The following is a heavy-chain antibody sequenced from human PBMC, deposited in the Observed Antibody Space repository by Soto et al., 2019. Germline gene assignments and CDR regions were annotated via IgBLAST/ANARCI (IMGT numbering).Heavy chain of an antibody. V-gene: IGHV1-2*02. CDR3: ARDDYVIYPY. CDR2: IDPKNGGT. D-gene: IGHD3-10*02. Sequence: QVQLVQSGTEVKKPGASVKVSCKASGYTVTDYYIHWVRQAPGQGLEWMGWIDPKNGGTIYAQKFQDRVTMTRDTSISTAYMDLSRLTSDDTALYYCARDDYVIYPYWGQGTLVTVSS. J-gene: IGHJ4*02. CDR1: GYTVTDYY.